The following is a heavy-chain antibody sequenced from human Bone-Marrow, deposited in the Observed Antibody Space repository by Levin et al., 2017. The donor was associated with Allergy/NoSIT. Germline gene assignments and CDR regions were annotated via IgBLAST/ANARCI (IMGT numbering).Heavy chain of an antibody. V-gene: IGHV3-30*18. D-gene: IGHD6-19*01. CDR3: AKLLPWLVLTAPVDY. CDR2: ISYDGSDK. Sequence: GESLKISCAVSGFTFSNYGMHWVRQAPGKGLEWVALISYDGSDKDYADSVKGRFTISRDSSKNTLYLQMNSLRAEHTAVYYCAKLLPWLVLTAPVDYWGQGALVTVSS. CDR1: GFTFSNYG. J-gene: IGHJ4*02.